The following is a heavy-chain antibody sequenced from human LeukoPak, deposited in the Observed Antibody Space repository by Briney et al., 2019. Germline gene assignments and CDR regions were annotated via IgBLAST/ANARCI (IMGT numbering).Heavy chain of an antibody. D-gene: IGHD3-10*01. V-gene: IGHV3-23*01. Sequence: PGGSLRLSCAASGFTFSSYAMSWVRRAPGKGLEWVSAISGSGGSTYYADSVKGRFTISRDNSKNTLYLQMNSLRAEDTAVYYCATRTFIEQAGMSWGQGTLVTVSS. CDR1: GFTFSSYA. CDR2: ISGSGGST. J-gene: IGHJ4*02. CDR3: ATRTFIEQAGMS.